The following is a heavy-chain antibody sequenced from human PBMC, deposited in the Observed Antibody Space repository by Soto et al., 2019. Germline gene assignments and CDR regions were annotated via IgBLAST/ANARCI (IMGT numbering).Heavy chain of an antibody. CDR1: GGSMISYY. J-gene: IGHJ5*02. CDR3: ARGLAPSYGSGRTGYNWFDP. V-gene: IGHV4-59*12. Sequence: SETLSLTCTVSGGSMISYYWSWIRQPPGRGLEWIGFIYYAGSTKYNPSPNSRVTISVDTSKNQFSLKLSSVTAADTAVYYCARGLAPSYGSGRTGYNWFDPWGQGTLVTVSS. CDR2: IYYAGST. D-gene: IGHD3-10*01.